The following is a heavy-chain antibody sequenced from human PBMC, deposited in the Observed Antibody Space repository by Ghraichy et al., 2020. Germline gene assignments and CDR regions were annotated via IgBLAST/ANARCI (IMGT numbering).Heavy chain of an antibody. J-gene: IGHJ4*02. CDR3: ARDPHDEPAMGCWDY. D-gene: IGHD5-18*01. CDR2: IYTSGST. V-gene: IGHV4-4*07. CDR1: GGSISSYY. Sequence: SQTLSLTCTVSGGSISSYYWSWIRQPAGKGLEWIGRIYTSGSTNYNPSLKSRVTMSVDTSKNQFSLKLSSVTAADTAVYYCARDPHDEPAMGCWDYWGQGTLVTVSS.